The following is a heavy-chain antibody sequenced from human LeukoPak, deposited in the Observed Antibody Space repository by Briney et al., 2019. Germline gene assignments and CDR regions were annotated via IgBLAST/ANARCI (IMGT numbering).Heavy chain of an antibody. CDR2: INHSGST. CDR3: ARTPLAAAGYLHFDY. CDR1: GGSFSGYY. V-gene: IGHV4-34*01. J-gene: IGHJ4*02. Sequence: PSETLCLTCAVYGGSFSGYYWSWIRQPPGKGLEWIGEINHSGSTNYNPSLKSRVTISVDTSKNQFSLKLSSVTAADTAVYYCARTPLAAAGYLHFDYWGQGTLVTVSS. D-gene: IGHD6-13*01.